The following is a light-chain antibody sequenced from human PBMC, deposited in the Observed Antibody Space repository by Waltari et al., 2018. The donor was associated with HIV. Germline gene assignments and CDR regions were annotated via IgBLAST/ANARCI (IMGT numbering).Light chain of an antibody. Sequence: QSALTQPASVSGSPGQSITISCTGTSSDIGYFNYVYWYQQHPGRAPKLMIYEVGNRPAGVSNRSSVSKSDNTASLTVSGLQPEDEADYYCSSYTSSGTLVFGGGTRLTVL. J-gene: IGLJ2*01. V-gene: IGLV2-14*01. CDR2: EVG. CDR3: SSYTSSGTLV. CDR1: SSDIGYFNY.